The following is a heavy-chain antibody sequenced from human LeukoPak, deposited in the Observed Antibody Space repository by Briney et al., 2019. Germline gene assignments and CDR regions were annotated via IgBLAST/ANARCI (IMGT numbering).Heavy chain of an antibody. Sequence: PGGSLRLSCAASGFTFSSYSMNWVRQAPGKGLEWVSSISSSSSYIYYADSVKGRFTISRDNAKNSLYLQMNSLRAEDTAVYYCARDWDLLEYSSSNGDAFDIWGQGTMVTVSS. D-gene: IGHD6-6*01. CDR2: ISSSSSYI. V-gene: IGHV3-21*01. J-gene: IGHJ3*02. CDR3: ARDWDLLEYSSSNGDAFDI. CDR1: GFTFSSYS.